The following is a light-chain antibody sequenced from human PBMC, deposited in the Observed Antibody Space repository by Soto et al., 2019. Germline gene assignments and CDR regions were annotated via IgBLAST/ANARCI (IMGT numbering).Light chain of an antibody. CDR3: SSYTASTTVI. J-gene: IGLJ2*01. Sequence: QSVLTQPASVSGSPGQSITISCSGTSSDIGGYNYVSWYQQHPGQAPKLLLYEVVNRPSGISNRFSASKSGNTASLTISGLQTEDEAHYYCSSYTASTTVIFGGGTKLTVL. CDR2: EVV. CDR1: SSDIGGYNY. V-gene: IGLV2-14*01.